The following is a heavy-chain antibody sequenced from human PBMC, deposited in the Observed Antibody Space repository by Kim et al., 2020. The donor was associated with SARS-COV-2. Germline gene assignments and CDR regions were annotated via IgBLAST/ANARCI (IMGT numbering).Heavy chain of an antibody. J-gene: IGHJ5*02. CDR1: GFTFSSYW. CDR2: INRDGSST. D-gene: IGHD1-26*01. CDR3: ARDTPPYST. Sequence: GGSLRLSCAASGFTFSSYWMHWVRQTPGKGLVRVSHINRDGSSTSYADSVKGRFTISRDNAKNTLYLQMNSLRVEDTAVYYCARDTPPYSTWGQGTLVTVSS. V-gene: IGHV3-74*01.